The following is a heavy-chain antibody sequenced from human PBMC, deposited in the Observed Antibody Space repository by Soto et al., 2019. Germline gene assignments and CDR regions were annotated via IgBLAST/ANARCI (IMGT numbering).Heavy chain of an antibody. CDR1: GLTFSDYY. CDR3: ARELDGIDV. D-gene: IGHD1-1*01. V-gene: IGHV3-11*05. CDR2: INSRGDYT. Sequence: QVQLVESGGGLVKPGGSLRLSCAASGLTFSDYYMSWIRQAPGKGLEWVSCINSRGDYTKYADSVQGRFTISRDNGKNSLFLQMNDLRVDDTAVYYCARELDGIDVWGQGTTVIVSS. J-gene: IGHJ6*02.